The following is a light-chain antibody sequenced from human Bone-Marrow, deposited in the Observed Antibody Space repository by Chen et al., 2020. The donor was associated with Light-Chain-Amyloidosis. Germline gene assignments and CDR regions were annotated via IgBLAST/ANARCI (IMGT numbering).Light chain of an antibody. V-gene: IGLV2-14*01. CDR3: SSYTITNTLV. CDR2: EVT. CDR1: SSDVGGDNH. J-gene: IGLJ1*01. Sequence: QSALTQPASVSGSPGQSLTISCTGTSSDVGGDNHVSWYQQHPDKAPKLMIYEVTNRPSWVPDRYSGSKSTNTATRTISGLQTEDEADYFCSSYTITNTLVFGSGTRVTVL.